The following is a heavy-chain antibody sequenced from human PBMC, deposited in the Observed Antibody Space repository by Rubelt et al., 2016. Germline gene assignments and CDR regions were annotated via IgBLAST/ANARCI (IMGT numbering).Heavy chain of an antibody. CDR3: AREEELLHYFDY. Sequence: ISYDGSNKYYADSVKGRFTISRDNSKNTLYLQMNSLRAEDTAVYYCAREEELLHYFDYWGQGTLVTVSS. J-gene: IGHJ4*02. V-gene: IGHV3-30*01. CDR2: ISYDGSNK. D-gene: IGHD2-15*01.